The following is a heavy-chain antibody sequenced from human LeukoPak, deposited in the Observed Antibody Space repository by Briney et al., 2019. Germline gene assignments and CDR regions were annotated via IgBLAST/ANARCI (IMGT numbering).Heavy chain of an antibody. J-gene: IGHJ6*02. Sequence: GGSLRLSCAASGFTFTTHAMNWVRQAPGKGLEWVSAISGSGGSTFYADSVKGRFTVSRDNSKNTLYLQMNSLSAEDTAVYYCAKYCTSSSCYPGSYYGMDVWGQGTTVTVSS. CDR2: ISGSGGST. CDR3: AKYCTSSSCYPGSYYGMDV. V-gene: IGHV3-23*01. CDR1: GFTFTTHA. D-gene: IGHD2-2*01.